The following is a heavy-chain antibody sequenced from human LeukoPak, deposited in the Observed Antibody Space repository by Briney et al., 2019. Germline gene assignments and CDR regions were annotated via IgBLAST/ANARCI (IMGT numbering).Heavy chain of an antibody. Sequence: GGSLRLSCAASGFTFSSYAMNWVRQAPGKGLEWVSYITSSGSTIYYADSVKGRFTISRDNSKNSLYLQMNSLRAEDTAVYYCAELGITMIGGVWGKGTTVTISS. CDR3: AELGITMIGGV. J-gene: IGHJ6*04. V-gene: IGHV3-48*03. CDR2: ITSSGSTI. CDR1: GFTFSSYA. D-gene: IGHD3-10*02.